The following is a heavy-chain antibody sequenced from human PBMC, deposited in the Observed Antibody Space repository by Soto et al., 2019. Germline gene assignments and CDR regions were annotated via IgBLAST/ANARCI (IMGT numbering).Heavy chain of an antibody. J-gene: IGHJ3*02. CDR1: GGTFSSYT. V-gene: IGHV1-69*04. Sequence: SVKVSCKASGGTFSSYTISWVRQAPGQGLEWMGRIIPILGIANYAQKFQGRVTITADKSTSTAYMELSSLRSEDTAVYYCARDRLGRYCSGGSCYSIYSAFDICGQGTMVTVSS. D-gene: IGHD2-15*01. CDR3: ARDRLGRYCSGGSCYSIYSAFDI. CDR2: IIPILGIA.